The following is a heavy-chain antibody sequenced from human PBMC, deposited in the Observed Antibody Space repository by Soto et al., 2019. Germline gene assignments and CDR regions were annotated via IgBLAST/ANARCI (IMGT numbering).Heavy chain of an antibody. V-gene: IGHV3-23*01. D-gene: IGHD1-26*01. CDR2: ISGSGDST. CDR3: AKDFLKDLGQDYYYGMEV. J-gene: IGHJ6*01. Sequence: EVQVLESGGGFVQPGGSLRLSCAASGFTLSDYAMTWVRQGPGQGLEWVPAISGSGDSTYYTDSVKGRFTISRDNSKNTLYLEMIGLRAEDTAVYYCAKDFLKDLGQDYYYGMEVW. CDR1: GFTLSDYA.